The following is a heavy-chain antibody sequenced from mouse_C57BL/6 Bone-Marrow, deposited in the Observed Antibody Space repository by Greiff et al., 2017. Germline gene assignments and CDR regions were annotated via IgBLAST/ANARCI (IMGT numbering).Heavy chain of an antibody. J-gene: IGHJ1*03. Sequence: EVNVVESGGGLVKPGGSLKLSCAASGFTFSSYAMSWVRQTPGKRLEWVATISDGGSYTYYPDNVKGRFTLSRDHAKNNLYLQMSHLKSEDTALYYCARLWLDWYFDVWGTGTTVTVSS. D-gene: IGHD2-2*01. V-gene: IGHV5-4*03. CDR1: GFTFSSYA. CDR2: ISDGGSYT. CDR3: ARLWLDWYFDV.